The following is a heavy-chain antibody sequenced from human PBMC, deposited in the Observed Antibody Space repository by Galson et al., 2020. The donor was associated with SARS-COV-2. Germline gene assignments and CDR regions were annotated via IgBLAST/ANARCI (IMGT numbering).Heavy chain of an antibody. D-gene: IGHD1-26*01. CDR3: PRRAGTYSGWYFDL. CDR2: IYPGDSDT. J-gene: IGHJ2*01. Sequence: GESLKIYCKGSGYSFASYWIVWVRQMPGKGLEWMGIIYPGDSDTKYRPSFQGQVTISADTYISTAYLQWSSLKGSDTAMYYCPRRAGTYSGWYFDLWGRGTLVTVSS. V-gene: IGHV5-51*01. CDR1: GYSFASYW.